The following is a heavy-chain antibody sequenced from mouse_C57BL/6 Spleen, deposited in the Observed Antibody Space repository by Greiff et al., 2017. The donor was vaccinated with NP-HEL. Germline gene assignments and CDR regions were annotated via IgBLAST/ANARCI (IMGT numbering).Heavy chain of an antibody. CDR2: ISSGSSTI. J-gene: IGHJ2*01. D-gene: IGHD3-2*02. V-gene: IGHV5-17*01. Sequence: EVHLVESGGGLVKPGGSLKLSCAASGFTFSDYGMHWVRQAPEKGLEWVAYISSGSSTIYYADTVKGRFTISRDNAKHTLVLQMTRLRSEDTAMYYCASDSSGYYFDYWGQGTTLTVPS. CDR3: ASDSSGYYFDY. CDR1: GFTFSDYG.